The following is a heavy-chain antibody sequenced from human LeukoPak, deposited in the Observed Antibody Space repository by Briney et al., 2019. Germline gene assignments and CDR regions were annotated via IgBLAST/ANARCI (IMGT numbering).Heavy chain of an antibody. J-gene: IGHJ4*02. D-gene: IGHD4-23*01. V-gene: IGHV3-23*01. Sequence: GGSLRLSCAASGFTFSSYAMSWVRQAPGKGLEWVSAISGSGGYTYYADSVKGRFTISRDNSKNTLCLQMNTLRAEDTAVFYCAKDYGGIPFDYWGQGTLVTVSS. CDR1: GFTFSSYA. CDR2: ISGSGGYT. CDR3: AKDYGGIPFDY.